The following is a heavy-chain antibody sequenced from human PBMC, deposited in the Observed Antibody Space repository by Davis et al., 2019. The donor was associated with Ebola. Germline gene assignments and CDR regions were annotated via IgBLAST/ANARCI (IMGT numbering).Heavy chain of an antibody. J-gene: IGHJ6*02. Sequence: MPSETLSLTCSVSGESITNTDYYWNWIRQTPGKGLERIGSTDFSGYTHYNPSLGSRFSISIDTSKNQFSLRVNSVTGADTAVYYCARDGPYYYGMDIWGQGTPVSVSS. CDR2: TDFSGYT. CDR3: ARDGPYYYGMDI. CDR1: GESITNTDYY. V-gene: IGHV4-30-4*01.